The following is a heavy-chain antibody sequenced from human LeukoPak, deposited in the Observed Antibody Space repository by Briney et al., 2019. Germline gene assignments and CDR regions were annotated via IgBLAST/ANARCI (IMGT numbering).Heavy chain of an antibody. CDR1: GFTVNNKY. CDR2: IYNDGRT. D-gene: IGHD3-22*01. J-gene: IGHJ3*02. CDR3: ARGLFLSGYLDAFDI. V-gene: IGHV3-53*01. Sequence: GGSLRLSCAASGFTVNNKYMTWVRQAPGKGLEWVSLIYNDGRTYYADSVKGRCTISRDNLKNVLYLQMNSLKVENTALYYCARGLFLSGYLDAFDIWGQGTVVTVSS.